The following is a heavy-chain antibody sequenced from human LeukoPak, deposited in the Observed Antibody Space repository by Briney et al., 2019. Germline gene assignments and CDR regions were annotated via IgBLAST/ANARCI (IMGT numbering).Heavy chain of an antibody. D-gene: IGHD6-19*01. Sequence: EASVKVSCKASGGTFSSYAISWVRRAPGQGLEWMGRIIPIFGTANYAQKFQGRVTITTDESTSTAYMELSSLRSEDTAVYYCARGDSSGWYPNYYYYYYMDVWGKGTTVTVSS. CDR2: IIPIFGTA. CDR3: ARGDSSGWYPNYYYYYYMDV. V-gene: IGHV1-69*05. J-gene: IGHJ6*03. CDR1: GGTFSSYA.